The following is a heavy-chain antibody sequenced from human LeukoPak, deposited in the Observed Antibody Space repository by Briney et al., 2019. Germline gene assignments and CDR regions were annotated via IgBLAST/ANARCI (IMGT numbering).Heavy chain of an antibody. CDR2: IYRGDSDT. D-gene: IGHD1-26*01. J-gene: IGHJ4*02. Sequence: GESLKISCKGSGYSFTSSWIGWVRQMPGKGLEWMGIIYRGDSDTRYSPSFQGQVTISADKSISTAYLQWSSLKASDTAMYYCAIYSDTYYFDHWGQGTLVTVSS. CDR1: GYSFTSSW. V-gene: IGHV5-51*01. CDR3: AIYSDTYYFDH.